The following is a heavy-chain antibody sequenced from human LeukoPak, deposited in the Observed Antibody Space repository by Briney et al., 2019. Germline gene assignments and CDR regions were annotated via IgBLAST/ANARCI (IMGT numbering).Heavy chain of an antibody. J-gene: IGHJ4*02. Sequence: GGSLRLSCAASGFTFSSYAMSWVRQAPGKGLEWVSAISGSGGSTYYADSVKGRFTISRDNSKNTLYLQMNSLKTEDTAVYYCTTTYYYGSGSLYYWGQGTLVTVSS. CDR3: TTTYYYGSGSLYY. CDR2: ISGSGGST. D-gene: IGHD3-10*01. CDR1: GFTFSSYA. V-gene: IGHV3-23*01.